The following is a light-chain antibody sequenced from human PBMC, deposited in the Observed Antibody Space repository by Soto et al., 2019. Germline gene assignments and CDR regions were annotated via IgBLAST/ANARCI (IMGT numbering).Light chain of an antibody. J-gene: IGLJ2*01. CDR2: EGS. Sequence: QSVLTQPTSVSGSPGQSITISCTGTSSDVGSYNLVSWYQQHPGKAPKLMIYEGSKRPSGVSNRFSGSKSGNTASLTISGLLAEDEADYYCCSYAGSSTYVVFGGGTKLIVL. CDR1: SSDVGSYNL. CDR3: CSYAGSSTYVV. V-gene: IGLV2-23*01.